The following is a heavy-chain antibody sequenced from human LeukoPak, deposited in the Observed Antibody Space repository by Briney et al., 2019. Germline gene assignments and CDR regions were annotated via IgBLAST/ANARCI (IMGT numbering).Heavy chain of an antibody. V-gene: IGHV3-33*06. CDR3: AKGSGSYHTLSDY. D-gene: IGHD1-26*01. Sequence: PAGTLRLSCAASGFTFCSYGMLRLGPAPGKGLVGVAVIWYDGSNKYYADSVKGRFTISTDNSKTTLYLQMNSLRAEDTAVYYCAKGSGSYHTLSDYWGQGTLVTVSS. CDR2: IWYDGSNK. CDR1: GFTFCSYG. J-gene: IGHJ4*02.